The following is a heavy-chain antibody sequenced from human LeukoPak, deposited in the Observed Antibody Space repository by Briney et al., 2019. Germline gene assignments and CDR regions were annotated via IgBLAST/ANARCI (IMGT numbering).Heavy chain of an antibody. J-gene: IGHJ6*02. CDR1: GFTFSSYS. Sequence: GGSLRLSCAASGFTFSSYSMNWVRQAPGKGLEWVSSISSSSSYIYYADSVKGRFTISRDNAKNSLYLQMNSLRDADTAVYYCTRDKLAIEYTSSSGYYYYYGLDVWGQGTTVTVSS. D-gene: IGHD6-6*01. CDR3: TRDKLAIEYTSSSGYYYYYGLDV. CDR2: ISSSSSYI. V-gene: IGHV3-21*01.